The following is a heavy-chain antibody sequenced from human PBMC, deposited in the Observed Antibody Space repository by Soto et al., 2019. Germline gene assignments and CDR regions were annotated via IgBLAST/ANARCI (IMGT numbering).Heavy chain of an antibody. D-gene: IGHD3-10*01. J-gene: IGHJ4*02. Sequence: SETLSLTCSVSGASVTSPEHYWTWIRQSPGKGLEWIGYIYYGGSTVYNPSLKGRSTVSLDTSKNQFSLRLTSVTAADTAVYYCARTVGSGSPDFDYWGQGTLVTVSS. V-gene: IGHV4-30-4*01. CDR2: IYYGGST. CDR1: GASVTSPEHY. CDR3: ARTVGSGSPDFDY.